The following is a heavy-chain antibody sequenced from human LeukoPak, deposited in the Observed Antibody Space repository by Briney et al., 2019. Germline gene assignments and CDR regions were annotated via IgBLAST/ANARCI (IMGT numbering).Heavy chain of an antibody. CDR1: GFTFSSYG. D-gene: IGHD3-3*01. CDR2: IRYDGSNK. J-gene: IGHJ4*02. Sequence: GGSLRLSCAASGFTFSSYGMHWVRQAPGKGLEWVAFIRYDGSNKYYADSVKGRFTISRDNSKNTLYLQMNSLRAEHTAVYFCAKITDITATFDYWGQGTLVTVSS. CDR3: AKITDITATFDY. V-gene: IGHV3-30*02.